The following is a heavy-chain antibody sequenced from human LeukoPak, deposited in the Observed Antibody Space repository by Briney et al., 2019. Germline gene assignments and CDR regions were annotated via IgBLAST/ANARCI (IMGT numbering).Heavy chain of an antibody. J-gene: IGHJ4*02. V-gene: IGHV3-33*01. CDR1: GFTFSSYD. CDR3: ARDRKVDYFDY. CDR2: IWADGSNK. Sequence: PGGSLRLSCAASGFTFSSYDMHWVRQAPGKGLEWVAVIWADGSNKYHADSVKGRFTISRDNSKNTLYLQMNTLRAEDTAVYYCARDRKVDYFDYWGQGTLVTVSS.